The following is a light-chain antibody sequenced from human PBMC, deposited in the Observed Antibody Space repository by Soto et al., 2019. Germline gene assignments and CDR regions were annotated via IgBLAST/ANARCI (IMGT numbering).Light chain of an antibody. CDR2: AAT. CDR1: QDVGHF. V-gene: IGKV1-9*01. Sequence: DIQLTQSPSFLFASVGDRVTITCRASQDVGHFLAWYQQKPGKAPKLLMYAATTLQSEVPARFRGGGSGTEFTLTITSPQPEDYATYYCQQLDSYLSFTFGGGTKVEIK. CDR3: QQLDSYLSFT. J-gene: IGKJ4*01.